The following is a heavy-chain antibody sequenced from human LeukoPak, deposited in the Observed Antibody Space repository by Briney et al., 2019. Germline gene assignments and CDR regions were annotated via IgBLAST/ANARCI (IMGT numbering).Heavy chain of an antibody. J-gene: IGHJ4*02. Sequence: SETLSLTCTVSGGSISSSSYYWGWIRQPPGKGLEWIGSIYYSGSTNCNPSLRSRVTMSVDTSKNLFSLKMSSVTAADTAVYYCAFEYYYDTSGYYSLAHWGQGTLVTVSS. D-gene: IGHD3-22*01. V-gene: IGHV4-39*07. CDR2: IYYSGST. CDR1: GGSISSSSYY. CDR3: AFEYYYDTSGYYSLAH.